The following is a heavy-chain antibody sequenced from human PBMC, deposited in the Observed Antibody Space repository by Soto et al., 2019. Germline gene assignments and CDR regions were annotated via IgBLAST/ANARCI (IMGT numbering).Heavy chain of an antibody. D-gene: IGHD3-10*01. J-gene: IGHJ6*03. Sequence: SETLSLTCTVSGGSISSYYWSWIRQPPGKGLEWIGYIYYSGSTNYNPSLKSRVTISVDTSKNQFSLKLSSVTAADTAVYYCARSYGSGSHYYMDVWGKRTKVTVSS. V-gene: IGHV4-59*01. CDR2: IYYSGST. CDR3: ARSYGSGSHYYMDV. CDR1: GGSISSYY.